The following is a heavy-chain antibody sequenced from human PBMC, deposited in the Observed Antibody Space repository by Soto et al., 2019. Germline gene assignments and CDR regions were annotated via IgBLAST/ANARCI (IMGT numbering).Heavy chain of an antibody. J-gene: IGHJ6*02. CDR1: GYTFTSYG. D-gene: IGHD3-3*01. CDR2: ISAYNGNT. V-gene: IGHV1-18*01. Sequence: ASVKVSFKASGYTFTSYGISWVRQAPGQGLEWMGWISAYNGNTNYAQKLQGRVTMTTDTSTSTAYMELRSLRSDDTAVYYCARDGQYYDFWSGYYNGVGYYGMDVWGQGTTVTVSS. CDR3: ARDGQYYDFWSGYYNGVGYYGMDV.